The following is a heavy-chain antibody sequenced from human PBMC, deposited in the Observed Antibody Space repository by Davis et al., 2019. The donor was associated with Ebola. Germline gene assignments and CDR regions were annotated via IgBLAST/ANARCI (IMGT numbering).Heavy chain of an antibody. CDR1: GFTFSDYY. Sequence: GESLKISCAASGFTFSDYYMSWIRQAPGKGLEWVSYISSSGSTIYYADSVKGRFTISRDNAKNSLYLQMNSLRAEDTAVYYCARMIGYCASSSCSQPGYWGQGTLVTVSS. D-gene: IGHD2-2*01. J-gene: IGHJ4*02. CDR2: ISSSGSTI. CDR3: ARMIGYCASSSCSQPGY. V-gene: IGHV3-11*01.